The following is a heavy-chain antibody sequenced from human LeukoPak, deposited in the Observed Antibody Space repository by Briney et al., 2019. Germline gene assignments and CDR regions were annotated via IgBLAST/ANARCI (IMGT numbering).Heavy chain of an antibody. V-gene: IGHV4-34*01. Sequence: SETLSLTCAVYGGSFRGYYWSWIRQPPGKGLEWIGEINHSGSTNYNPSLKSRVTISVDTSKNQFSLKLSSVTAADTAVYYCARGGKRYFDWLFQAFDYWGQGTLVTVSS. CDR1: GGSFRGYY. CDR3: ARGGKRYFDWLFQAFDY. CDR2: INHSGST. J-gene: IGHJ4*02. D-gene: IGHD3-9*01.